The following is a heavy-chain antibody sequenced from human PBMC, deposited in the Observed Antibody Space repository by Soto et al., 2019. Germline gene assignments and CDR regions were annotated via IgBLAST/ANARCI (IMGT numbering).Heavy chain of an antibody. CDR3: ASGLGPGKYCSGGSCSNYYYYMDV. J-gene: IGHJ6*03. CDR2: IYYSGST. CDR1: GGSISSGGYY. Sequence: SETLSLTCTVSGGSISSGGYYWSWIRQHPGKGLEWIGYIYYSGSTYYNPSLKSRVTISVDTSKNQFSLKLSSVTAADTAVYYCASGLGPGKYCSGGSCSNYYYYMDVWGKGTTVTVSS. V-gene: IGHV4-31*03. D-gene: IGHD2-15*01.